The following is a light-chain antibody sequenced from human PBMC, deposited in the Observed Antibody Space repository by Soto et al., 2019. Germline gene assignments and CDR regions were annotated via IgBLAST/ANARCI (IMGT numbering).Light chain of an antibody. CDR1: STDVGGYNY. CDR2: EVT. J-gene: IGLJ1*01. Sequence: QSALSQPSSVSLSPGRSITISCTGTSTDVGGYNYVSWYQHHSGKAPKLLIYEVTNRPSGTSDRFSGSKSVNTASLTISGLQAEDGSDYYCGSYSSTDTPFVFGTGTKVTVL. CDR3: GSYSSTDTPFV. V-gene: IGLV2-14*01.